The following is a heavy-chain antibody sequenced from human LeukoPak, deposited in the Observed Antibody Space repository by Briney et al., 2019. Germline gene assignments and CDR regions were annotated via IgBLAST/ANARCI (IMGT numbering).Heavy chain of an antibody. CDR3: ARVFADAEAPEPNDFWSGYLRGKYAFDI. J-gene: IGHJ3*02. Sequence: ASVKVSCKASGYTFTNYGFSWVRQAPGKGLEWMGWINPNSGGTNYAQKFQGRVTMTRDTSISTAYMELSRLRSDDTAVYYCARVFADAEAPEPNDFWSGYLRGKYAFDIWGQGTMVTVSS. V-gene: IGHV1-2*02. CDR1: GYTFTNYG. D-gene: IGHD3-3*01. CDR2: INPNSGGT.